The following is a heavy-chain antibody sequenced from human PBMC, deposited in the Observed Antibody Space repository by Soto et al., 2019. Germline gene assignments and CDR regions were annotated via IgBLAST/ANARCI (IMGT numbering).Heavy chain of an antibody. D-gene: IGHD3-10*01. J-gene: IGHJ4*02. Sequence: QVQLVQSGAEVKRPGSSVKVSCKASGDTFNFYSINWVRQAPGLGLEWMGRVNPILSMSNYGQRFQGRVTMTADKSPSTAYMELSGLRSEDTAIYYCATSYGSGYRAFDFWGQGALVPVSS. CDR2: VNPILSMS. CDR1: GDTFNFYS. V-gene: IGHV1-69*04. CDR3: ATSYGSGYRAFDF.